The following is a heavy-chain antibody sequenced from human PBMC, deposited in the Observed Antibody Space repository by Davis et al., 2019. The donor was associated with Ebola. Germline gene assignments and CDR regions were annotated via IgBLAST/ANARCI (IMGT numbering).Heavy chain of an antibody. J-gene: IGHJ6*02. V-gene: IGHV4-30-2*01. CDR2: IYHSGST. Sequence: LRLSCAVSGGSISSGGYSWSWVRQPPGKGLEWIGYIYHSGSTYYNPSLKSRVTISVDRSKNQFSLKLSSVTAADTAVYYCARGFGELPYYHYGMDVWGQGTTVTVSS. CDR3: ARGFGELPYYHYGMDV. D-gene: IGHD3-10*01. CDR1: GGSISSGGYS.